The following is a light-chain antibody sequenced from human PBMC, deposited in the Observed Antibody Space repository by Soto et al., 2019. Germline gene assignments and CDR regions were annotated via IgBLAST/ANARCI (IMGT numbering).Light chain of an antibody. J-gene: IGLJ3*02. Sequence: QSALTQPASVSGSPGQSITISGTGTSSDVGSYNLVSWYQQHPGKAPKLMIYEGSKRPSGVSNRFSGSKSGNTASLTISGLQAEDEADYYCCSYAGSSTPNWVFGGGTKLTVL. V-gene: IGLV2-23*01. CDR1: SSDVGSYNL. CDR3: CSYAGSSTPNWV. CDR2: EGS.